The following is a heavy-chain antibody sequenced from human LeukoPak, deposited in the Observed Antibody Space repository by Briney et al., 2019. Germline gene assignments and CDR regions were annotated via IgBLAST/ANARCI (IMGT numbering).Heavy chain of an antibody. CDR1: SGSISSYY. J-gene: IGHJ5*02. CDR2: IYYSGST. D-gene: IGHD3-3*01. Sequence: SETLSLTCTVSSGSISSYYWSWIRQPPGKGLEWIGYIYYSGSTNYNPSPTSRVTISVDTSKNQFSLKLSSVTAADTAVYYCARSQGRDDFWSGYYSFDPWGQGTLVTVSS. V-gene: IGHV4-59*01. CDR3: ARSQGRDDFWSGYYSFDP.